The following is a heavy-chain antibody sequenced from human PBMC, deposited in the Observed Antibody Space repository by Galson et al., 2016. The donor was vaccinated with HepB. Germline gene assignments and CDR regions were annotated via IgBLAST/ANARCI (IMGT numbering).Heavy chain of an antibody. J-gene: IGHJ6*02. CDR2: VCYSGGT. CDR3: ARSDGYKPPYYYGIDV. D-gene: IGHD5-24*01. Sequence: SETLSLTCNVSGVPVGSDNHCWNWIRQPPGKGLQWIGYVCYSGGTTYNPSLKSRLTISIDASKNQFSLRLPSVTAADTAVYYCARSDGYKPPYYYGIDVWGQGTTVTVSS. CDR1: GVPVGSDNHC. V-gene: IGHV4-61*01.